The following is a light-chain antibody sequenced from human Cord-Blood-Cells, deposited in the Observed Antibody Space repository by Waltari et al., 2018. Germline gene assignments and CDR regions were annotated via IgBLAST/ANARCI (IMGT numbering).Light chain of an antibody. Sequence: IVLTQSPGSLSLSPGDRATLPCRASQSVSSGYLAWYQQKPGQAPRFLIYGASSRATSIPDRFSGSGSGTDFTLTISRLEPEDFAVYYCQQYGSSPYSFGQGTKLEIK. CDR3: QQYGSSPYS. J-gene: IGKJ2*03. CDR2: GAS. CDR1: QSVSSGY. V-gene: IGKV3-20*01.